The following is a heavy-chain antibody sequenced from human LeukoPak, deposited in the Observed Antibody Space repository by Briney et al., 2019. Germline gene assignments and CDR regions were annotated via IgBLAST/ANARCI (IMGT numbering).Heavy chain of an antibody. CDR3: ARDGLYSYGYSY. Sequence: SVKVSCKASGGTFISYAISWVRQAPGQGLEWMGGIIPIFGTANYAQKFQGRVTITADESTSTAYMELSSLRSEDTAVYYCARDGLYSYGYSYWGQGTLVTVSS. D-gene: IGHD5-18*01. V-gene: IGHV1-69*01. J-gene: IGHJ4*02. CDR2: IIPIFGTA. CDR1: GGTFISYA.